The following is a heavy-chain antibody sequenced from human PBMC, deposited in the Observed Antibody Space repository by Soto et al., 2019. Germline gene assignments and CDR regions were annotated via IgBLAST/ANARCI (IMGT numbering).Heavy chain of an antibody. Sequence: VSCKASGGTFSSYAISWVRQAPGQGLEWMGGIIPIFGTANYAQKFQGRVTITADESTSTAYMELSSLRSEDTAVYYCARYSLAARTVLPPDYWGQGTLVTVSS. CDR1: GGTFSSYA. CDR3: ARYSLAARTVLPPDY. CDR2: IIPIFGTA. J-gene: IGHJ4*02. V-gene: IGHV1-69*01. D-gene: IGHD6-6*01.